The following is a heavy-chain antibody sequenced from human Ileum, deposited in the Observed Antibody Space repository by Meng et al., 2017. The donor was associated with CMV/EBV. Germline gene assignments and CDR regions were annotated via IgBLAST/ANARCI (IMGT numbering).Heavy chain of an antibody. CDR3: AREGYNSGWYGVEY. Sequence: ACGFIVTSNYMSWVRQAPGKGLEWVSVIYSDGSTYYADSVKGRFTVSRDNSKNTLYLQMNSLRTEDTAVYYCAREGYNSGWYGVEYWGQGTLVTVSS. CDR2: IYSDGST. V-gene: IGHV3-53*01. J-gene: IGHJ4*02. CDR1: GFIVTSNY. D-gene: IGHD6-19*01.